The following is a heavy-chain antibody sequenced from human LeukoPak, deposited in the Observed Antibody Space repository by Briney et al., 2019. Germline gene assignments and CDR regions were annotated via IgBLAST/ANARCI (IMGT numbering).Heavy chain of an antibody. Sequence: SVRVSCKASGYTFTGYYMHWVRQAPGQGLEWMGRIIPFLNIPNYAQKFQGRITITADRSTSTVFMELSSLRFEDTAVYYCARMDFWSDDDNPFDIWGQGTMVTVSS. CDR3: ARMDFWSDDDNPFDI. D-gene: IGHD3-3*01. CDR2: IIPFLNIP. V-gene: IGHV1-69*02. CDR1: GYTFTGYY. J-gene: IGHJ3*02.